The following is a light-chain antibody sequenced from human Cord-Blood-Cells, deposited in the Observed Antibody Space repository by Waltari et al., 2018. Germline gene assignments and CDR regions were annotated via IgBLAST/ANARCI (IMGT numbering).Light chain of an antibody. Sequence: DIQMTQSPSSLSASVGDRVTSTCRASQGISNYLAWYQQKPGKVPKLLIYAASTLQSGVPSRFSGSGSGTDFTLTISSLQPEDVATYYCQKYNSAPPNTFGQGTKLEIK. J-gene: IGKJ2*01. V-gene: IGKV1-27*01. CDR2: AAS. CDR3: QKYNSAPPNT. CDR1: QGISNY.